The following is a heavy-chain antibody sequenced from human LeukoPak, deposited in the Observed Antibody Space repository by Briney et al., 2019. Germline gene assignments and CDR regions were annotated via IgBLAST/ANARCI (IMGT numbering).Heavy chain of an antibody. Sequence: GGSLRLSCAASGFTFGSYSMHWVRQAPGKGLEWVSYISHDGSTEYYADSVKGRFTIYRDNSKVTLYLQMNSLRAEDTAVYFCAKDQYSRDYFDLAYWGQGTLVTVSP. D-gene: IGHD4-17*01. J-gene: IGHJ4*02. CDR1: GFTFGSYS. CDR2: ISHDGSTE. CDR3: AKDQYSRDYFDLAY. V-gene: IGHV3-30*18.